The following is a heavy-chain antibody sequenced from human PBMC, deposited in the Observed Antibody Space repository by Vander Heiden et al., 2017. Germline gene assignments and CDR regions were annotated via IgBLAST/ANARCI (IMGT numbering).Heavy chain of an antibody. J-gene: IGHJ4*02. CDR1: GLTSSDYY. CDR2: ISSSGSTI. CDR3: ARVGKEQLVKGAVDY. Sequence: QVQLVESGGGLVKPGGSLRLSCTAYGLTSSDYYLSWIRQAPGKGLEWVSYISSSGSTIYYADSVKGLFTISRDNAKNSLYLQMNSLRAEDTAVYYCARVGKEQLVKGAVDYWGQGTLVTVSS. D-gene: IGHD6-13*01. V-gene: IGHV3-11*01.